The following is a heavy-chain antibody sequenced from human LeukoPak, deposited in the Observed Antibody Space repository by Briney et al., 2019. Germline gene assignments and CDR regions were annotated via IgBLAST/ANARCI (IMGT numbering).Heavy chain of an antibody. D-gene: IGHD5-24*01. J-gene: IGHJ4*02. Sequence: GGSLRLSCAAPGFTFSSYAMHWVRQAPGKGLEYVSAISSNGGSTYYANSVKGRFTISRDNSKNTLYLQMGSLRAEDMAVYYCARDRTGWLQDYWGQGTLVTVSS. CDR3: ARDRTGWLQDY. V-gene: IGHV3-64*01. CDR2: ISSNGGST. CDR1: GFTFSSYA.